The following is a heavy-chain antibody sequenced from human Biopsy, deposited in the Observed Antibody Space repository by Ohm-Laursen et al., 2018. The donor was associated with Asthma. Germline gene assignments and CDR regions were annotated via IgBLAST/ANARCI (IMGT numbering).Heavy chain of an antibody. Sequence: SLRLSCAASGFVFSQCGMHWVRQGPGKGLEWVALISSDGHNKYYKDSVKGRFTISRDNSKLRLYLEINSLRVEDSAVYNCARESGQDSGGTGAFDRWGQGIMVAVSS. V-gene: IGHV3-30*03. CDR3: ARESGQDSGGTGAFDR. J-gene: IGHJ3*02. D-gene: IGHD4-23*01. CDR1: GFVFSQCG. CDR2: ISSDGHNK.